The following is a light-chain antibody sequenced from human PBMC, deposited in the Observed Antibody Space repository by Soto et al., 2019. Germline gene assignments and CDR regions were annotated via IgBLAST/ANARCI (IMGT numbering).Light chain of an antibody. V-gene: IGKV1-33*01. CDR2: DAS. J-gene: IGKJ5*01. Sequence: DIQRTQSPSSLSASVGDRVTITCRASKSFNSYLNWYQQKPGKAPKLLIYDASSLETGVPSRFSGSGSGTDFTLTISSLQPEDFATYYCQQYDNLPLIFGQGTRLENK. CDR1: KSFNSY. CDR3: QQYDNLPLI.